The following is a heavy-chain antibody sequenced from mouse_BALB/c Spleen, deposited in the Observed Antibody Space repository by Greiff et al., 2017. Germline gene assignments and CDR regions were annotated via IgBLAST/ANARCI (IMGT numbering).Heavy chain of an antibody. V-gene: IGHV4-1*02. D-gene: IGHD1-1*01. CDR3: ARPFYYGSLYWYFDV. CDR2: INPDSSTI. J-gene: IGHJ1*01. Sequence: EVMLVESGGGLVQPGGSLKLSCAASGFDFSRYWMSWVRQAPGKGLEWIGEINPDSSTINYTPSLKDKFIISRDNAKNTLYLQMSKVRSEDTALYYCARPFYYGSLYWYFDVWGAGTTVTVSS. CDR1: GFDFSRYW.